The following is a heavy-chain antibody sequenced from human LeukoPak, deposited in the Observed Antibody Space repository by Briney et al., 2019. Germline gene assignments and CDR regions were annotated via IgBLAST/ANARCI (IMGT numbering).Heavy chain of an antibody. CDR2: IYYSGST. CDR3: ARPAGGLRYFDWLSYYYIDA. CDR1: GGSISSSSYY. D-gene: IGHD3-9*01. V-gene: IGHV4-39*01. Sequence: SETLSLTCTVSGGSISSSSYYWGWIRQPPGKGLEWIGSIYYSGSTYYNPSLKSRVTISVDTSKNQFSLKLSSVTAADTAVYYCARPAGGLRYFDWLSYYYIDAWGKGTTVTVSS. J-gene: IGHJ6*03.